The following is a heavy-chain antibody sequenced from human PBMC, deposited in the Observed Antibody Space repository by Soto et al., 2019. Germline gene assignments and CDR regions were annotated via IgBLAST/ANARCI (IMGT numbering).Heavy chain of an antibody. Sequence: QLLLQESGSGLVKPSQTLTLTCAVSGGSISSGGYSWSWARQPPGKGLEWIGYIYHSGSTYYNPSLKSRVTISVDRSKNQFSLKLSSVTAADTAVYYCAIVPSPWGQGTMVTVSS. CDR1: GGSISSGGYS. V-gene: IGHV4-30-2*01. CDR2: IYHSGST. CDR3: AIVPSP. J-gene: IGHJ5*02.